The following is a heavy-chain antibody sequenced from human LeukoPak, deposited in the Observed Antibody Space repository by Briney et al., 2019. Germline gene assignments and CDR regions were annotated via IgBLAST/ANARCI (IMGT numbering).Heavy chain of an antibody. CDR3: ARDQYYYDSSRKTRVRRPFDY. V-gene: IGHV4-39*07. Sequence: KASETLSLTCTVSGGSISSSSYYWGWIRQPPGKGLEWIGSIYYSGSTYYNPSLKSRVTISVDTSKNQFSLKLSSVTAADTAVYYCARDQYYYDSSRKTRVRRPFDYWGQGTLVTVSS. CDR1: GGSISSSSYY. CDR2: IYYSGST. J-gene: IGHJ4*02. D-gene: IGHD3-22*01.